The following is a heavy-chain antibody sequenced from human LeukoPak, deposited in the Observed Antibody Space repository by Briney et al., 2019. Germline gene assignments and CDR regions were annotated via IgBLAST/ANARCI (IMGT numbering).Heavy chain of an antibody. J-gene: IGHJ4*02. CDR1: GLTVSANY. D-gene: IGHD2-21*01. V-gene: IGHV3-66*01. CDR3: ARDPEAYCGGDCSDY. Sequence: GGSLRLSCVASGLTVSANYMSWVRQAPGKGLEWVSVIYSGGSTYYADSVKGRFTISRDNSKNTLYLQMNSLRAEDTAVYYCARDPEAYCGGDCSDYWGQGTLVTVSS. CDR2: IYSGGST.